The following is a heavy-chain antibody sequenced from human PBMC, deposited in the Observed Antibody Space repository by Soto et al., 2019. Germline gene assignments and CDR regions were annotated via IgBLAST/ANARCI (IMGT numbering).Heavy chain of an antibody. Sequence: QVQLQESGPGLVKPSETLSLTCTVSGGSISGDYWSWIRQPPGKGLEWIGYMYNTGSTLYNPSCKSRVTISVDTSKNQFALKLNSVTAADTAVYYCARDLWGYCGTDCYPLDVWGQGTTVTVSS. CDR1: GGSISGDY. J-gene: IGHJ6*02. V-gene: IGHV4-59*01. CDR2: MYNTGST. CDR3: ARDLWGYCGTDCYPLDV. D-gene: IGHD2-21*02.